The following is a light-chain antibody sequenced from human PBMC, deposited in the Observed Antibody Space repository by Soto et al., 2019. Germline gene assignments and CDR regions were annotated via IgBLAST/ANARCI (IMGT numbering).Light chain of an antibody. V-gene: IGKV4-1*01. CDR1: QSVLYSSNNKNY. CDR3: HQYYSTPLLT. J-gene: IGKJ4*01. CDR2: CAS. Sequence: DIVMTQSPDSLAVSLGERATINCKSSQSVLYSSNNKNYLAWYQQKPGQPPNLLIYCASTRESGVPDRFSGSGSGTDFTLTISSLQAEDVAVYYCHQYYSTPLLTFGGGNKVEIK.